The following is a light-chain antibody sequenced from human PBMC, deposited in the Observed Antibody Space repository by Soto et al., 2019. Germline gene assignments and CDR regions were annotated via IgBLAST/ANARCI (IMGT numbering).Light chain of an antibody. J-gene: IGKJ1*01. CDR3: QQFNTFPGT. Sequence: AIQLHQSPSSLAASVGDRVTITCRASQGISSALAWYQQKPGKAPKLLIYDASSLESGVPSRFSGSGSGTEFTLTISSLQPDDLATYYCQQFNTFPGTFGQGTKVEIK. V-gene: IGKV1-13*02. CDR1: QGISSA. CDR2: DAS.